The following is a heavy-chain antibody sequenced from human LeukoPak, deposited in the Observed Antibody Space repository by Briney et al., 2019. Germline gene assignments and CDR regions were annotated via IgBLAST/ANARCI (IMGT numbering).Heavy chain of an antibody. V-gene: IGHV4-4*07. J-gene: IGHJ6*03. D-gene: IGHD6-6*01. CDR1: GGSISNYY. Sequence: SETLSLTCTVSGGSISNYYWSWIRRPAGKGLEWIGRIYTSGSTNYNPSLKSRVTMSVDTSKNQFSLKLSSVTAADTAVYYCARERSSPVYYYYYYMDVWGKGTTVTVSS. CDR3: ARERSSPVYYYYYYMDV. CDR2: IYTSGST.